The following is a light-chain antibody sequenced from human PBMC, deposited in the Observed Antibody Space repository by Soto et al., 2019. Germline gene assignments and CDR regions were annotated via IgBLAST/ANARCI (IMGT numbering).Light chain of an antibody. CDR2: GAS. J-gene: IGKJ1*01. CDR1: QSVSSSY. Sequence: EIVLTHSPGTLSLSPGERATLSCRASQSVSSSYLAWYQRKPGQAPRLLIYGASSRATGIPDRFSGSGSGTDFTLTISRLEPEDFGVYYCQQYGSSPVTFGQGTKVDIK. V-gene: IGKV3-20*01. CDR3: QQYGSSPVT.